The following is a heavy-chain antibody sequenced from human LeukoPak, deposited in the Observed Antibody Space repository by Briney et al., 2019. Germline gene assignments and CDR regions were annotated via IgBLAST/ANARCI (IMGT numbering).Heavy chain of an antibody. CDR2: IYYTGST. Sequence: PSETLSLTCTVSGGSISSSSYYWSWIRQPPGKGLEWIGYIYYTGSTNYNPSLKSRVTISVDTSKNQFSLKLSSVSAADTAVYYCARAVRDRKYGYAFDIWGQGTMVTVSS. J-gene: IGHJ3*02. CDR1: GGSISSSSYY. CDR3: ARAVRDRKYGYAFDI. D-gene: IGHD4-17*01. V-gene: IGHV4-61*01.